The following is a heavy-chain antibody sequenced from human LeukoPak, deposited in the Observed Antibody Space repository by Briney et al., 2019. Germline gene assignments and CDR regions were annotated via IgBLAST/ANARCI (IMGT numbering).Heavy chain of an antibody. J-gene: IGHJ4*02. CDR3: ARDSPRVYYGSGSYYNALGY. D-gene: IGHD3-10*01. CDR1: GYTFTSYY. V-gene: IGHV1-46*01. Sequence: ASVKVSCKASGYTFTSYYMHWVRQAPGQGLEWMGIINPSGGSTSYAQKFQGRDTMPRDTSTRTVYMELSSLRSEDTTVHYCARDSPRVYYGSGSYYNALGYWGQGTLVTVSS. CDR2: INPSGGST.